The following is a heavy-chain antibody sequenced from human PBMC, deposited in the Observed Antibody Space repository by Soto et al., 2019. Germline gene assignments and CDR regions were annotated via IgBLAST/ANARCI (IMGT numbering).Heavy chain of an antibody. CDR1: GFTFSSYW. Sequence: GGSLRLSCAASGFTFSSYWMSWVRQAPGKGLEWVANIKQDGSEKYYVDSVKGRFTISRDNAKTSLYLQMNSLRAEDTAVYYCARKSSSWYWGYYGMDVWGQGTTVTVSS. CDR2: IKQDGSEK. D-gene: IGHD6-13*01. V-gene: IGHV3-7*03. J-gene: IGHJ6*02. CDR3: ARKSSSWYWGYYGMDV.